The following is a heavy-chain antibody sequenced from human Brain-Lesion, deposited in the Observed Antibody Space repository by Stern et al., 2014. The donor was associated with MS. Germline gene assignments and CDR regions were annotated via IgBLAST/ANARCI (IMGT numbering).Heavy chain of an antibody. CDR2: IWPGDSDT. CDR1: GYRFTSNW. Sequence: MQLVQSGAEVKKPGESLKISCKGSGYRFTSNWIGWVRQMPGKGLEWMGIIWPGDSDTRYSPSFQGQVTISADKSISPAYLQWSSLQASDTAMYYCARRGDSSSSGFDYWGQGTLVIVSS. J-gene: IGHJ4*02. V-gene: IGHV5-51*01. CDR3: ARRGDSSSSGFDY. D-gene: IGHD6-6*01.